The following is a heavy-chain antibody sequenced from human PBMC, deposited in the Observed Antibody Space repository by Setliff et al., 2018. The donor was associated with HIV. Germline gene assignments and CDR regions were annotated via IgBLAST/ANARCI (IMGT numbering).Heavy chain of an antibody. Sequence: SETLSLTCTVSGGSISSHYWSWIRQPPGKGLEWIGYIYYSGSTNYNPSLKSRVTISVDTSKNQFSLKLSSVAAADTAVYYCARVHPSPYYDFWSGLTRYYMDVWGKGTTVTVSS. D-gene: IGHD3-3*01. CDR2: IYYSGST. CDR1: GGSISSHY. CDR3: ARVHPSPYYDFWSGLTRYYMDV. V-gene: IGHV4-59*11. J-gene: IGHJ6*03.